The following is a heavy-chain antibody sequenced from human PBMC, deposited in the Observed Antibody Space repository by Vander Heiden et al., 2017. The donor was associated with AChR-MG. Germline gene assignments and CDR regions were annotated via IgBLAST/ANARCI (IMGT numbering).Heavy chain of an antibody. J-gene: IGHJ6*02. V-gene: IGHV4-34*01. CDR2: SKHSEST. CDR3: ARALYGSSYLGMDV. CDR1: GGSFSGYQ. D-gene: IGHD6-6*01. Sequence: QLQLQQWGAALLKPSESLPRTCAVYGGSFSGYQWSWVRQAPGKGLEWIGESKHSESTNYNPALKSRVTISVDTSKNQFSLKLSSVTAADTAVYYCARALYGSSYLGMDVWGQGTTVTVSS.